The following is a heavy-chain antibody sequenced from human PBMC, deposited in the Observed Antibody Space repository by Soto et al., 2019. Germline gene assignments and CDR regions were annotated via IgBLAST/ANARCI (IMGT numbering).Heavy chain of an antibody. CDR3: ARQDGYYYYMDV. CDR2: VFYTGST. CDR1: GGSISSYY. V-gene: IGHV4-59*08. Sequence: QVQLQESGPGLVKPSETLSLTCKLSGGSISSYYWSWIRQPPGEALEWIGYVFYTGSTNYNPSLNSRVLISVDASKNQSLLELRSVTAADPAVYYFARQDGYYYYMDVWGKGTTVTVSS. J-gene: IGHJ6*03.